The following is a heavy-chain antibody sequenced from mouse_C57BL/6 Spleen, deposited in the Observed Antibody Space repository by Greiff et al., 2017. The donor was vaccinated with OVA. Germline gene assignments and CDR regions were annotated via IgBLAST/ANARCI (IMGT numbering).Heavy chain of an antibody. CDR2: IYPGSGST. CDR1: GYTFTSYW. Sequence: QVQLQQPGAELVKPGASVKMSCKASGYTFTSYWITWVKQRPGQGLEWIGDIYPGSGSTNYNEKFKSKATLTVDTSSSTAYMQLSSLTSEDSAVYYCARYYPYDYDGDYYALDYWGQGTSVTVSS. J-gene: IGHJ4*01. V-gene: IGHV1-55*01. D-gene: IGHD2-4*01. CDR3: ARYYPYDYDGDYYALDY.